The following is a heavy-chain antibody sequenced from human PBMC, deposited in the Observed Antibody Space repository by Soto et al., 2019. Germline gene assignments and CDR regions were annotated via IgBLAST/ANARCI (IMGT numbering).Heavy chain of an antibody. V-gene: IGHV1-2*02. CDR2: INPNSGCT. D-gene: IGHD3-9*01. J-gene: IGHJ5*02. Sequence: QVQLVQSGAEVKKPGASVKVSCKASGYTFTGYYMHWVRQAPGQGLEWMGWINPNSGCTNYAQKFQGRVTMTRDTSISTAYMELSSLRSDDTAVYYCARGRTGPPYWFEHWGPGTLVTVSS. CDR3: ARGRTGPPYWFEH. CDR1: GYTFTGYY.